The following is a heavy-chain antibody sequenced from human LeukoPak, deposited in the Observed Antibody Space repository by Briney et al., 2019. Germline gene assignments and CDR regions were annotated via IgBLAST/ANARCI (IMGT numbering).Heavy chain of an antibody. V-gene: IGHV1-2*02. D-gene: IGHD6-19*01. CDR1: GYTFTGYY. CDR2: INPNSGGT. CDR3: ARGRNSGWYEFVGQFDY. Sequence: ASVKVSCKASGYTFTGYYMHWVRQAPGQGLEWMGWINPNSGGTNYAQKFQGRVTMTRDTSISTAYMELSRLRSDDTAVYYCARGRNSGWYEFVGQFDYWGQGTLVTVSS. J-gene: IGHJ4*02.